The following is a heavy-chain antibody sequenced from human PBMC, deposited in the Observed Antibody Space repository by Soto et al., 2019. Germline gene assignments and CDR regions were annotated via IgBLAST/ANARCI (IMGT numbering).Heavy chain of an antibody. CDR2: ISGSGGST. D-gene: IGHD3-10*01. CDR3: AKLMLLWFGVMDV. V-gene: IGHV3-23*01. CDR1: GFTFSSYA. Sequence: GGALRLSCAASGFTFSSYAMSWVRQAPGKGLEWVSAISGSGGSTYYADSVKGRFTISRDNSKNTLYLQMNSLRAEDTAVYYCAKLMLLWFGVMDVWGQGTTVTVSS. J-gene: IGHJ6*02.